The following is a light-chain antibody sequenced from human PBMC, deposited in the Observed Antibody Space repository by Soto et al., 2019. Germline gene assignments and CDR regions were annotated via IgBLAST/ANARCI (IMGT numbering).Light chain of an antibody. V-gene: IGLV2-14*01. CDR1: SGDVGGYNY. J-gene: IGLJ3*02. Sequence: QSVLSQPRSVSGSPGQSVTISCTGTSGDVGGYNYVSWYQHRPGKAPRLMIYEVRNRLSGVSNRFSGSKSGNTASLTISGLQSEDEADYYCTSYTPTGALVFGSGTKLTVL. CDR2: EVR. CDR3: TSYTPTGALV.